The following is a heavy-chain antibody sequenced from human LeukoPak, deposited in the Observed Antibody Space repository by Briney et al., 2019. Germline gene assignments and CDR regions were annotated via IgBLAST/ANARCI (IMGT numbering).Heavy chain of an antibody. V-gene: IGHV3-15*01. Sequence: GGSPRLSCAASRFTFSNAWMSWVRHGPGKGLEWVGHIISKSDCWTTDYAAPVKGRFTISRDDSKNPLYLQMNSLRTEDTGVYYCTTDRDYGDYPEYYFDYWGQGTLVTVSS. CDR3: TTDRDYGDYPEYYFDY. CDR1: RFTFSNAW. J-gene: IGHJ4*02. CDR2: IISKSDCWTT. D-gene: IGHD4-17*01.